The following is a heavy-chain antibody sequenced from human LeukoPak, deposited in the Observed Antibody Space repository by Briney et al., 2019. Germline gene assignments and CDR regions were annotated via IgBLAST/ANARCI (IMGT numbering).Heavy chain of an antibody. V-gene: IGHV4-59*01. CDR2: ISYTGST. Sequence: SETLSLTCTVSGDSISGYYWSWIRQPPGKGLEWIGYISYTGSTNYNPSLKSRVTISVETSKNQFSLKLSSVTAADTAVYYWARGAWKGTNLEYWGQGTLVTVSS. CDR3: ARGAWKGTNLEY. J-gene: IGHJ4*02. CDR1: GDSISGYY. D-gene: IGHD1-26*01.